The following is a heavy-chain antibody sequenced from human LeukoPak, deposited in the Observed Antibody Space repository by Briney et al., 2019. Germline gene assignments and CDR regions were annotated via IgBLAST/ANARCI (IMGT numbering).Heavy chain of an antibody. CDR1: GFTFSSFA. V-gene: IGHV3-30*04. J-gene: IGHJ4*02. CDR3: ARDKAVVVVAATGGYFDY. CDR2: ISYDGSNK. Sequence: GRSLRLSCAASGFTFSSFAMHWVRQTPGKGLDWVAVISYDGSNKYYADSVKGRFTISRDNSKNTLYLQMNSLRAEDTAVYYCARDKAVVVVAATGGYFDYWGQGTLVTVSS. D-gene: IGHD2-15*01.